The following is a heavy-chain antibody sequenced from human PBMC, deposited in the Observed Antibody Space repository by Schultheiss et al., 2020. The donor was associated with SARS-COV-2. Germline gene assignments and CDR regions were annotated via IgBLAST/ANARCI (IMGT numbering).Heavy chain of an antibody. V-gene: IGHV3-30*18. CDR2: ISYDGSNK. D-gene: IGHD1-26*01. CDR1: GFTFSTYG. Sequence: VGSLRLSCAASGFTFSTYGMHWVRQAPGKGLEWVAVISYDGSNKYYADSVKGRFTISRDNSKNTLYLRMNSLRAEDTAVYYCAKYSGSYKAVDYWGQGSLVTVSS. CDR3: AKYSGSYKAVDY. J-gene: IGHJ4*02.